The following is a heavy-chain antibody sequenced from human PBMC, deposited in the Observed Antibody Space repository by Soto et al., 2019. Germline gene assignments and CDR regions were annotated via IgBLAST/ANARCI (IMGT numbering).Heavy chain of an antibody. Sequence: EVQLVESGGGLVQPGGSLRLSCAASGFTFSTYGMTWVRRPPGKGLEWVANLDQDGSERYYVDSVRGRFTISRDNAKNSLYLQMNSLRAEDTDVYYCVCGGNFFVYWGQGTLVTVSP. CDR2: LDQDGSER. CDR1: GFTFSTYG. V-gene: IGHV3-7*01. CDR3: VCGGNFFVY. D-gene: IGHD3-16*01. J-gene: IGHJ4*02.